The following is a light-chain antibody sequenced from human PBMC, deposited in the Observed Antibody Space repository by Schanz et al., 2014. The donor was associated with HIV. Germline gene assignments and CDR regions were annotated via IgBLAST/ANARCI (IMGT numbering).Light chain of an antibody. CDR2: WAS. CDR1: QSVLYSSNNKNY. V-gene: IGKV4-1*01. Sequence: DIVMTQSPDSLAVSLGERATINCKSSQSVLYSSNNKNYLLWYQQKPGQPPKLLIYWASTRESGVPDRFSGGGSGTDFTLTISSLQAEDVAVYYCQQYYSTPPTFGGGTQVEIK. CDR3: QQYYSTPPT. J-gene: IGKJ4*01.